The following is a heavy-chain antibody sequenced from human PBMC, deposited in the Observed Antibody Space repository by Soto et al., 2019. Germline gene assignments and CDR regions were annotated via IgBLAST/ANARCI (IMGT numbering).Heavy chain of an antibody. D-gene: IGHD5-18*01. Sequence: SETLSLTCAVYGGSFSGYYWSWIRQPPGKGLEWIGEINHSGSTNSNPSLKSRVTMSVDTSKNQFSLKLSSVTAADTAVYYCATTAWRNGGLGTRGYSYYYYGMDVWGQGTTVTVSS. CDR1: GGSFSGYY. CDR3: ATTAWRNGGLGTRGYSYYYYGMDV. V-gene: IGHV4-34*01. CDR2: INHSGST. J-gene: IGHJ6*02.